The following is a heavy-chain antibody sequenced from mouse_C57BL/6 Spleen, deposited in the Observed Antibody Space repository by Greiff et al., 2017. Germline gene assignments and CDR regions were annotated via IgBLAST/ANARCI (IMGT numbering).Heavy chain of an antibody. V-gene: IGHV1-52*01. CDR1: GYTFNSYW. CDR3: ALGHYGISTGAMDY. D-gene: IGHD1-1*01. CDR2: IDPSDSET. J-gene: IGHJ4*01. Sequence: VQLQQPGAELGRPGSSVKLSCKASGYTFNSYWMHWVKQRPIQGLEWIGNIDPSDSETHYNQKFKDKATLTVDKSSSTAYMQLSSLTSEDSAVYYCALGHYGISTGAMDYWSQRTSVTVSS.